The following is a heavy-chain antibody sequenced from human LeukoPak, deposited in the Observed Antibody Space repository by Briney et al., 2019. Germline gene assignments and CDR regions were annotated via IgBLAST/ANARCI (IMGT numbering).Heavy chain of an antibody. V-gene: IGHV1-3*01. J-gene: IGHJ4*02. CDR3: ARDSYGSGRYYPY. Sequence: GASVKCSCKASGYTFTSYAMHWVRQAPGQRLEWMGWINAGNGNTKYSQKFQGRVTITRDTSASTAYMELSSLRSEDTAVYYCARDSYGSGRYYPYWGQGTLVTVSS. D-gene: IGHD3-10*01. CDR2: INAGNGNT. CDR1: GYTFTSYA.